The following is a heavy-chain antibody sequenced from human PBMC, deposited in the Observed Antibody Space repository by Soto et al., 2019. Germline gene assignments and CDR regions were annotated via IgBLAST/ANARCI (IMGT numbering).Heavy chain of an antibody. CDR2: ISSNSAYI. J-gene: IGHJ5*02. D-gene: IGHD6-13*01. Sequence: GSLRLSCAASGFTFRSFTMNWVRQAPGKGLEWVSTISSNSAYIYYTDALRGRFTISRDNAKNSLHLQMSSLRAEDTAVYYCTRDASRDSSARGWFDPWGPGTLVTVSS. CDR3: TRDASRDSSARGWFDP. CDR1: GFTFRSFT. V-gene: IGHV3-21*01.